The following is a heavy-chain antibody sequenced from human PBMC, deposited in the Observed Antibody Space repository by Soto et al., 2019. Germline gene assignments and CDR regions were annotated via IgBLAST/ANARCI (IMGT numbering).Heavy chain of an antibody. Sequence: PSETLSLTCTVSGGSISSYYWTWIRQPPGMGLEWIGFISYSGSTSYNPSLKSRVTMSVVTSKNQFSLKLSSMTAADTAVYFCTRSHYFDYWGQGALVTVSS. CDR2: ISYSGST. J-gene: IGHJ4*02. V-gene: IGHV4-59*01. CDR3: TRSHYFDY. CDR1: GGSISSYY.